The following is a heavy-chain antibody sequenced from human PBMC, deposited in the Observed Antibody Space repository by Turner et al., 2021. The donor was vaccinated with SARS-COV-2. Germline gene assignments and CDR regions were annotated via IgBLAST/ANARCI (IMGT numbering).Heavy chain of an antibody. V-gene: IGHV3-30*18. J-gene: IGHJ4*02. Sequence: QVQFVASGGGVVQPVRSLSLSFAASVFTFSSYGMHWVRQAPGKGLEWVAVILYDGSNKYYADAVKGRFTISRDNSKNTLYLQMNSLRAEDTAVYYCAKTHASYCSGGSCYSGYFDYWGQGTLVTVSS. CDR2: ILYDGSNK. CDR3: AKTHASYCSGGSCYSGYFDY. D-gene: IGHD2-15*01. CDR1: VFTFSSYG.